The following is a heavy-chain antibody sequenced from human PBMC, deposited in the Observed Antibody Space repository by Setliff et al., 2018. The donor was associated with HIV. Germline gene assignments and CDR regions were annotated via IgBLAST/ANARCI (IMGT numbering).Heavy chain of an antibody. J-gene: IGHJ6*02. CDR3: ARDVRDGFEEWFSTLDDGMDV. CDR2: INPHTGVT. D-gene: IGHD3-3*01. Sequence: ASVKVSCKTSGYIFIRYYIFWVRQAPGQGLEWMGNINPHTGVTRYAEKFQGRVTMTRDTSISTIYMELSRLRSDDTAVYYCARDVRDGFEEWFSTLDDGMDVWGQGTPVTVSS. V-gene: IGHV1-2*02. CDR1: GYIFIRYY.